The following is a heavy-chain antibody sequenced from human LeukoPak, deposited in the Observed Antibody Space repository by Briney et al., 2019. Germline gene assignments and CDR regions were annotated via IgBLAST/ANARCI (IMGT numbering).Heavy chain of an antibody. J-gene: IGHJ5*02. D-gene: IGHD3-3*01. CDR3: ARLEWFVSAPLGRFWFDP. Sequence: SETLSLTCVVSGGSFSGYYWTWIRQPPGKGLEWIGEINHSGSTNYNPSLKSRVTISVDTSKNQFSLKLYSVTAADTAVYFCARLEWFVSAPLGRFWFDPWGQGTLVTVSS. CDR2: INHSGST. CDR1: GGSFSGYY. V-gene: IGHV4-34*01.